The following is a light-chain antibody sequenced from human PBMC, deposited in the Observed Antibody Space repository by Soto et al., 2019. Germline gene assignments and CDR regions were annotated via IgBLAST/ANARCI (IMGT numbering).Light chain of an antibody. CDR2: AAS. CDR1: QDISNY. V-gene: IGKV1-27*01. Sequence: DIQMTQSPSSLSASVGDRVTITCRASQDISNYLAWYQQKPGKVPQLLIYAASTLQSGVPSRFSGSGSGTGFTLTISSLQPEDVGTYYCQNYNGAPFTFGPGTQVDVK. J-gene: IGKJ3*01. CDR3: QNYNGAPFT.